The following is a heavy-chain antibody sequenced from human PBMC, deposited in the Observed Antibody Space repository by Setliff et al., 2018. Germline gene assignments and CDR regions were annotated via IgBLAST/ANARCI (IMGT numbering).Heavy chain of an antibody. CDR1: GGSVSDSTYY. J-gene: IGHJ4*02. V-gene: IGHV4-39*01. Sequence: SSETLSLTCTVSGGSVSDSTYYWGWVRQPPGKGLEWIGSIYYSGSTYYNPSLRSRVTISVDTSKNQFSLKLSSVTAADTAVYYCARAISGWYSAHYYYSHYGLFWGQGTLVTVSS. CDR2: IYYSGST. D-gene: IGHD6-19*01. CDR3: ARAISGWYSAHYYYSHYGLF.